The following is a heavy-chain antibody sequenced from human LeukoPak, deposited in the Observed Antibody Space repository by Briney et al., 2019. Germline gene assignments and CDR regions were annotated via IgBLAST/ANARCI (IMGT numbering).Heavy chain of an antibody. CDR2: IYTSGST. J-gene: IGHJ5*02. Sequence: PSETLSLTCTVSGGSISSYHWSWIRQPPGKGLDWIGYIYTSGSTNYNPSVKSRVTISVDTSKSQLSLKLSSVTAADTAVYYCARGDQGRTHSIAAAGNNWFDPWGQGTLVAVSS. D-gene: IGHD6-13*01. V-gene: IGHV4-4*09. CDR3: ARGDQGRTHSIAAAGNNWFDP. CDR1: GGSISSYH.